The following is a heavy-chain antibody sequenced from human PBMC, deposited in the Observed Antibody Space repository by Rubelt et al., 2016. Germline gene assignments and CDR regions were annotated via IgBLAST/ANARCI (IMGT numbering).Heavy chain of an antibody. CDR2: IWYDGSNK. CDR3: ARGIVASLRGIGMDV. CDR1: SYG. D-gene: IGHD1-26*01. V-gene: IGHV3-33*01. J-gene: IGHJ6*02. Sequence: SYGMHWVRQAPGKGLEWVAVIWYDGSNKYYADSVKGRFTISRDNSKNTLYLQMNSLRAEDTAVYYCARGIVASLRGIGMDVWGQGTTVTVSS.